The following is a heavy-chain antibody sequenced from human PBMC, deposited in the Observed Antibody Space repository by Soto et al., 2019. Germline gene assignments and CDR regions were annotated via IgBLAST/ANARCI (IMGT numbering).Heavy chain of an antibody. J-gene: IGHJ6*02. V-gene: IGHV3-23*01. D-gene: IGHD2-2*01. CDR3: AKDLYYCSSTRCLLVSYYSYGMDV. Sequence: VGSLRLSCAASGFTFSSYAMTWVRQAPGKGLEWVSVISESGDSAYYADSVRGRFTISRDNFKNTLYLQMNSLRAEDTAVYYCAKDLYYCSSTRCLLVSYYSYGMDVWGQGTTVTVS. CDR2: ISESGDSA. CDR1: GFTFSSYA.